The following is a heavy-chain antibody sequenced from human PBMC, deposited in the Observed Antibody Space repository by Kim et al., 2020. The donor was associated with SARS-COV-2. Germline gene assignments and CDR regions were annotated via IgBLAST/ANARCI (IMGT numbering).Heavy chain of an antibody. CDR3: ARAGVISAGDY. CDR2: INAGNGNT. CDR1: GYTFTSYA. D-gene: IGHD3-16*02. Sequence: ASVKVSCKASGYTFTSYAMHWVRQAPGQRLEWMGWINAGNGNTKYSQKFQGRVTVTRDTSASTAYMELSSLRSEDTAVYYCARAGVISAGDYWGQGTLVTVSS. J-gene: IGHJ4*02. V-gene: IGHV1-3*01.